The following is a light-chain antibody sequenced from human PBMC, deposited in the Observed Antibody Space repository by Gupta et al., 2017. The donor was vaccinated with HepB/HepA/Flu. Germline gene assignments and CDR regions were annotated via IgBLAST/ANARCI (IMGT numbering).Light chain of an antibody. CDR1: TSDVGGYNY. CDR3: GSYAGSYTFVV. V-gene: IGLV2-11*01. J-gene: IGLJ2*01. CDR2: DVT. Sequence: SALTQPRSVSGSPGPSVTIYCTGTTSDVGGYNYVSWYQQRPAKTPNLLIYDVTKGPSGVPDRFSGSKSGNTASLTTTGLQAEDEADYYCGSYAGSYTFVVFGGGTKLTVL.